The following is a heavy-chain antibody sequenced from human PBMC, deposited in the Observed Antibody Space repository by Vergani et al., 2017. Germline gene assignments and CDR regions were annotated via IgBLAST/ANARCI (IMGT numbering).Heavy chain of an antibody. CDR2: IYTSGST. J-gene: IGHJ5*02. D-gene: IGHD4-17*01. V-gene: IGHV4-4*07. CDR3: ARDNGRTVTTSAGFDP. CDR1: GGSISSYY. Sequence: QVQLQESGPGLVKPSETLSLTCTVSGGSISSYYWSWIRQPAGKGLEWIGRIYTSGSTNYHPSLKSLVTMSVDTSKNQFSLKLSSVTAADTAVYYCARDNGRTVTTSAGFDPWGQGTLVTVSS.